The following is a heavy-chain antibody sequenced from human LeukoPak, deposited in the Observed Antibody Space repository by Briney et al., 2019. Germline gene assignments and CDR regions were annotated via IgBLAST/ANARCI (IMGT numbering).Heavy chain of an antibody. CDR2: ISAYNGNT. CDR3: AREAKDYYDSSGYYYVFDY. CDR1: GYSFTSYG. Sequence: GESLKISCKGSGYSFTSYGISWVRQAPGQGLEWMGWISAYNGNTNYAQKLQGRVTMTTDTSTSTAYMELRSLRSDDTAVYYCAREAKDYYDSSGYYYVFDYWGQGTLVTVSS. J-gene: IGHJ4*02. D-gene: IGHD3-22*01. V-gene: IGHV1-18*01.